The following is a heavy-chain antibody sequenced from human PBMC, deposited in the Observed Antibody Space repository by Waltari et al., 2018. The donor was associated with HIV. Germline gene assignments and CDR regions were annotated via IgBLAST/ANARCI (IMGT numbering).Heavy chain of an antibody. V-gene: IGHV3-74*01. Sequence: EVQVQESGGGLVQPGGSLRLSCAASGFLFSGYWMHWVRQAPGQGLVVVSHISNDGGRTSYADSVKGRFTISRDNAENTLYLQMNSLRGEDTAVYYCARDWRQPRGVYYGMDVWGQGTTVIVSS. CDR2: ISNDGGRT. CDR1: GFLFSGYW. CDR3: ARDWRQPRGVYYGMDV. D-gene: IGHD3-3*01. J-gene: IGHJ6*02.